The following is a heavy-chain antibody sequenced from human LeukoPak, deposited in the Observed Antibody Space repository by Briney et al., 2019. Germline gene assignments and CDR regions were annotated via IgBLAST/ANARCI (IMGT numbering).Heavy chain of an antibody. CDR2: IYYSGST. J-gene: IGHJ6*03. D-gene: IGHD1-7*01. Sequence: PSETLSLTCTVSGDSIGSSSYYWGWIRQPPGKGLEWIGTIYYSGSTYYNPSLNSRVTISVDTSKNQFSLKLSSVTAADTAVYYCARDRLELLGGDYYYYMDVWGKGTTVTVSS. V-gene: IGHV4-39*07. CDR3: ARDRLELLGGDYYYYMDV. CDR1: GDSIGSSSYY.